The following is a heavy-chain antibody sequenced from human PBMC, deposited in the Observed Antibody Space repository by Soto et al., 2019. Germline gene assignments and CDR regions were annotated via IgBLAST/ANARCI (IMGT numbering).Heavy chain of an antibody. V-gene: IGHV4-39*01. CDR3: ARSQDFSYYYDRRGGQGVFDI. CDR1: GGSISSSSYY. D-gene: IGHD3-22*01. CDR2: IYYSGST. Sequence: SETLSLTCTVSGGSISSSSYYWGWIRQPPGKGLEWIGSIYYSGSTYYNPSLKSRVTISVDTSKNQFSLKLSSVTAADTAVYNCARSQDFSYYYDRRGGQGVFDIWGQGTMVTVSS. J-gene: IGHJ3*02.